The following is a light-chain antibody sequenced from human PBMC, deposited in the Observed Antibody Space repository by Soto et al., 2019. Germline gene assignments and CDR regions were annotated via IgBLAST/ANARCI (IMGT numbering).Light chain of an antibody. Sequence: EIVMTQSPATLSVSPGERVSLSFRASQSIYDKLAWYQQKPGQTPRLLIYDASTRATGISGSFSGSGSGTEFTLTISSLEPEDFAVYYCQQRNNWSWTFGQGTKVDIK. CDR1: QSIYDK. CDR3: QQRNNWSWT. J-gene: IGKJ1*01. CDR2: DAS. V-gene: IGKV3-15*01.